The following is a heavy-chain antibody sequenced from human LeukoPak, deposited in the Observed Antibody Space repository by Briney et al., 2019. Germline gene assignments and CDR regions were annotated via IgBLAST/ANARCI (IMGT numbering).Heavy chain of an antibody. CDR2: IKQDGSEK. D-gene: IGHD6-19*01. J-gene: IGHJ4*02. V-gene: IGHV3-7*01. CDR1: GFTFSNYW. CDR3: ARESIAVAGAPFDY. Sequence: GGSLRLSCAASGFTFSNYWMNWVRQAPGKGLEWVANIKQDGSEKYYVDSVKGRFTISRDNAKNSLYLQMNSQRAEDTAVYYCARESIAVAGAPFDYWGQGTLVTVSS.